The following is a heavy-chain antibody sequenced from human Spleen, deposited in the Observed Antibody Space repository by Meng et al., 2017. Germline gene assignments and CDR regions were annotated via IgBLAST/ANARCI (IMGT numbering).Heavy chain of an antibody. CDR3: TWDDKAVSDY. J-gene: IGHJ4*02. Sequence: GESLKISCAASGFTFSGSAIHWVRQASGKGLEWVGRIRSKANNYATAYAASVTGRFTISRDDSKSTLYLQMSGLRIDDTGVYYCTWDDKAVSDYWGQGTLVTVSS. CDR1: GFTFSGSA. D-gene: IGHD1-26*01. V-gene: IGHV3-73*01. CDR2: IRSKANNYAT.